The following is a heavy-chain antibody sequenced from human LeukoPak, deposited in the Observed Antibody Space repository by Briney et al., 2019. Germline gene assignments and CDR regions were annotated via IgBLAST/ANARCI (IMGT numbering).Heavy chain of an antibody. D-gene: IGHD3-10*01. V-gene: IGHV1-18*01. J-gene: IGHJ4*02. Sequence: VASVKVSCKASGYTFTSYGISWVRQAPGQGLEWMGWISAYNGNTNYAQKLQGRVTMTTDTSTSTAYMELRSLRSDDTAVYYCARDSADYYGSGSPFFDYWGQGTLVTVSS. CDR1: GYTFTSYG. CDR2: ISAYNGNT. CDR3: ARDSADYYGSGSPFFDY.